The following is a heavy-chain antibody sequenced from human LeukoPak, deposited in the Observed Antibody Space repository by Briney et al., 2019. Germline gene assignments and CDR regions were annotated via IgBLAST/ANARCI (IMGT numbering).Heavy chain of an antibody. D-gene: IGHD2-21*02. CDR2: ISYDGSNK. CDR3: AKGEHIVVVTALFDY. V-gene: IGHV3-30*18. Sequence: GGSLRLSCSVSGFTFSTYVMHWVRQAPGKGREGVAVISYDGSNKYYADSVKGRFTISRDNSKNTLYLQINRLRAEDTAVYYCAKGEHIVVVTALFDYWGQGNLVTVSS. J-gene: IGHJ4*02. CDR1: GFTFSTYV.